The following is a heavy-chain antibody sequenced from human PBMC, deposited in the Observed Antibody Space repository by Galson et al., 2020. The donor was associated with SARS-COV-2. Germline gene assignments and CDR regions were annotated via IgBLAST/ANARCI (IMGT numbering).Heavy chain of an antibody. CDR2: ISSSSRYI. Sequence: GESLKISCAASGFTFNSYSMNWVRQAPGKGLEWVSSISSSSRYIYYADSVKGRFTISRDNAKNSLYLQMNSLRAEDTTVYYCARDRGMVRGVIPFDYWGQGTLVTVSS. CDR3: ARDRGMVRGVIPFDY. CDR1: GFTFNSYS. D-gene: IGHD3-10*01. J-gene: IGHJ4*02. V-gene: IGHV3-21*01.